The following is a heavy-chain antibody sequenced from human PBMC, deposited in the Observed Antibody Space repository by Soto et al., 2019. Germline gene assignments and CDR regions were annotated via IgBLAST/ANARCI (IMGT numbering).Heavy chain of an antibody. J-gene: IGHJ4*02. CDR3: AKARDSGSYRPFDH. D-gene: IGHD3-22*01. CDR2: ISSSSSYI. V-gene: IGHV3-21*04. Sequence: PGGSLRLSCAASGFTFSSYSMNWVRQAPGKGLEWVSSISSSSSYIYYADSVKGRFTMSRDNSKDTLFLQMNGLRAEDTAVYYCAKARDSGSYRPFDHWGPGTLVTVSS. CDR1: GFTFSSYS.